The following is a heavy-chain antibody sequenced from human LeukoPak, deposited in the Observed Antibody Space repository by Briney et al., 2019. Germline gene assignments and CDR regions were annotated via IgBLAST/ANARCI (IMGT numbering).Heavy chain of an antibody. CDR1: GFTFSSYA. D-gene: IGHD6-13*01. J-gene: IGHJ3*02. CDR3: AKGYTSSWYRDAFDI. V-gene: IGHV3-23*01. CDR2: ISGSGHIT. Sequence: PGGPLRLSCAVSGFTFSSYAMYWVRQAPGKGLEWVSVISGSGHITYYADSVKGRFTISRDDSKNTLYLQINSLRAEDTAIYYCAKGYTSSWYRDAFDIWGQGTMVTVSS.